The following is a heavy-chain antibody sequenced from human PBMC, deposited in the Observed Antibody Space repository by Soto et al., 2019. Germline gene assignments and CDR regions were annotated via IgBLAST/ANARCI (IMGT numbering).Heavy chain of an antibody. CDR2: IYHSGST. V-gene: IGHV4-4*02. J-gene: IGHJ5*02. D-gene: IGHD3-22*01. CDR1: GGSISSSNW. CDR3: ARSTLIVVVIEDHRWFDP. Sequence: QVQLQESGPGLVKTSGTLSLTCAVSGGSISSSNWWSWVRQPPGKGLEWIGEIYHSGSTNYNPSLKSRVTISVDKSKNQFSLKLSSVTAADTAVYYCARSTLIVVVIEDHRWFDPWGQGTLVTVSS.